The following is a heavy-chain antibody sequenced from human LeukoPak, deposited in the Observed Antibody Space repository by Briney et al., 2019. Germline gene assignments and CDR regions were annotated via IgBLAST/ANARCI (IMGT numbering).Heavy chain of an antibody. D-gene: IGHD5-18*01. J-gene: IGHJ4*02. CDR1: GGSISSGDYY. V-gene: IGHV4-30-4*01. CDR3: AREPVDTAMAPTGY. CDR2: IYYSGST. Sequence: SETLSVTCTVSGGSISSGDYYWSWIRQPPGKGLEWIGYIYYSGSTYYNPSLKSRVTISVDTSKNQFSLKLSSVTAADTAVYYCAREPVDTAMAPTGYWGQGTLVTVSS.